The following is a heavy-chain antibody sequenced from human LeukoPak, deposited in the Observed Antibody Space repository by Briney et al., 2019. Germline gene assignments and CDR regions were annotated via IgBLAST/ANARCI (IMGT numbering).Heavy chain of an antibody. CDR3: ARPLSNGDYEFVY. Sequence: GESLKISCKGSGSSFTSYWIGWVRRRPGKGLEWLGIIYPGDSDTRYSPSFQGQVTISADKSISTAYLQWSSLKASDTAMYYCARPLSNGDYEFVYWGQGTLVTVSS. D-gene: IGHD4-17*01. J-gene: IGHJ4*02. CDR1: GSSFTSYW. V-gene: IGHV5-51*01. CDR2: IYPGDSDT.